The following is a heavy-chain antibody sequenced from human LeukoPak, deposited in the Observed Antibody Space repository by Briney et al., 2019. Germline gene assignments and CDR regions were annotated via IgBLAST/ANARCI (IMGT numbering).Heavy chain of an antibody. CDR1: GFTFISYE. Sequence: GWSVRLSCAACGFTFISYEMNWVGQAPGKGLEWVAYISSSGSTIYYADSVTGRFTISRDNAKNSLYLPMNSPRAEDTAVYYCARFIAAGAFDYWGQGTLVTVSS. CDR2: ISSSGSTI. CDR3: ARFIAAGAFDY. J-gene: IGHJ4*02. D-gene: IGHD6-13*01. V-gene: IGHV3-48*03.